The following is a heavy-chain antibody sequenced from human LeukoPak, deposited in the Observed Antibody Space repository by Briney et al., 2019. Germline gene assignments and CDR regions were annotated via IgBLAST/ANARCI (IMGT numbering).Heavy chain of an antibody. J-gene: IGHJ3*02. D-gene: IGHD2-8*01. V-gene: IGHV3-33*01. CDR2: IWYDGSNK. CDR3: ARDEGYCTNGVCYTAFDI. CDR1: GFTFSSYG. Sequence: GGSLRLSCAASGFTFSSYGMHWVRQAPGKGLEWVAVIWYDGSNKYYADSVKGRFTISRDNSKNTLYLQMNSLRAEDTAVYYCARDEGYCTNGVCYTAFDIWGQGTMVTVS.